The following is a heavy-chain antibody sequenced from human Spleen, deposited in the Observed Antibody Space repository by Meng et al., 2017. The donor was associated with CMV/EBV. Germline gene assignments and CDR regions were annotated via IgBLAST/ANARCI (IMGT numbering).Heavy chain of an antibody. CDR3: ARTTWELNFDY. D-gene: IGHD1-26*01. CDR1: GGCISGGGYY. V-gene: IGHV4-31*03. J-gene: IGHJ4*02. Sequence: CTVCGGCISGGGYYWSWIRQHPGKGLEWIGYIYYSGSTCYNPSLKSRVTISVDTSKNQFSLKLSSVTAADTAVYYCARTTWELNFDYWGQGTLVTVSS. CDR2: IYYSGST.